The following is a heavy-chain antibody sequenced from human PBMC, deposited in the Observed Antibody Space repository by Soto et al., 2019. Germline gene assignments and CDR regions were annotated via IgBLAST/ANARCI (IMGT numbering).Heavy chain of an antibody. V-gene: IGHV3-33*01. CDR2: IWHDGSQK. J-gene: IGHJ3*02. CDR3: EGRDDPFHI. Sequence: QVHLVESGGGVVQPERSLRLACTASGLTLSSYGIHWVRQAPGKGLEWVAVIWHDGSQKYYADSVRGRFTISRDNSKNTAYLQMNSLRAEDTAVYYCEGRDDPFHIWGQGTMVTVS. CDR1: GLTLSSYG.